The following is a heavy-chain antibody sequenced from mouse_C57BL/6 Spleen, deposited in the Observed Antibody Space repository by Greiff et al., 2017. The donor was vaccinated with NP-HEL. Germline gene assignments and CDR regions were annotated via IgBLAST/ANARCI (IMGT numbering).Heavy chain of an antibody. CDR1: GYTFTSYW. J-gene: IGHJ4*01. V-gene: IGHV1-59*01. CDR3: AITAQANAMDY. D-gene: IGHD3-2*02. CDR2: IDPSDSYT. Sequence: QVQLQQPGAELVRPGTSVKLSCKASGYTFTSYWMHWVKQRPGQGLEWIGVIDPSDSYTNYNQKFKGKATLTVDTSSSTAYMQLSSLTSEDSAVYYCAITAQANAMDYWGQGTSVTVSS.